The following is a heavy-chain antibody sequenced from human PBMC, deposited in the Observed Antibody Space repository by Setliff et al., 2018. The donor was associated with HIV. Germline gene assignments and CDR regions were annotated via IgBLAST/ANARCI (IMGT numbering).Heavy chain of an antibody. V-gene: IGHV4-4*02. CDR2: IYHSGST. CDR1: GGSISSSNW. J-gene: IGHJ4*02. D-gene: IGHD6-13*01. Sequence: ASETLSLTCAVSGGSISSSNWWSWVRQPPGKGLEWIGEIYHSGSTNYNPSLKSRVTISVDTSKNQFSLKLSSVTAADTAVYYCARGSLYSSSSCFDYWGQGTLVTVSS. CDR3: ARGSLYSSSSCFDY.